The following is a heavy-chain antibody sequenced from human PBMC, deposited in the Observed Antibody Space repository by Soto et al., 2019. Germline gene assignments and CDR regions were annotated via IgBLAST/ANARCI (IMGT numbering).Heavy chain of an antibody. J-gene: IGHJ3*02. V-gene: IGHV4-59*01. CDR3: ARDDNHYYYGSVSYRGYDI. CDR1: GGSISSYY. D-gene: IGHD3-10*01. Sequence: QVQLQESGPGLVKPSETLSLTCTVSGGSISSYYWSWIRQPPGKGLEWIGYIYYSGSTNYNPSLKSLVTISVDTSKNQFSLKLSSVTAADTAVYYCARDDNHYYYGSVSYRGYDIWGQGTMVTVSS. CDR2: IYYSGST.